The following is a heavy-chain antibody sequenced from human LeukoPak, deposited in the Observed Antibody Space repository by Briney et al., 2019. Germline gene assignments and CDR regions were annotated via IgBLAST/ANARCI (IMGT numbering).Heavy chain of an antibody. Sequence: ASVKVSCKASGGTFSSYAISWVRQAPGQGLEWMGGIIPIVGTANYAQKFQGRVTITADESTSTAYMELSSLRSEDTAVYYCARDLGTQYSPFLLPDVDWFDPWGQGTLVTVSS. D-gene: IGHD5-12*01. J-gene: IGHJ5*02. CDR3: ARDLGTQYSPFLLPDVDWFDP. CDR1: GGTFSSYA. CDR2: IIPIVGTA. V-gene: IGHV1-69*13.